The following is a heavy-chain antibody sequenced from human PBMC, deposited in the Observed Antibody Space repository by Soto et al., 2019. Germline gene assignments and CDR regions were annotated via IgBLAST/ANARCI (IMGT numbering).Heavy chain of an antibody. CDR3: AADPLSYYGSGSPPPYYYYGMDV. V-gene: IGHV1-58*01. D-gene: IGHD3-10*01. Sequence: SVKVSCKASGFTFTSSAVQWVRQARGQRLEWIGWIVVGSGNTNYAQKFQERVTITRDMSTSTAYMELSSLRSEDTAVYYRAADPLSYYGSGSPPPYYYYGMDVWGQGTTVTVSS. J-gene: IGHJ6*02. CDR1: GFTFTSSA. CDR2: IVVGSGNT.